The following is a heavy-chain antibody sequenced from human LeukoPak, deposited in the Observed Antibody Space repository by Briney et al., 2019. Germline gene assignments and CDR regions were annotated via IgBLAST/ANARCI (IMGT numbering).Heavy chain of an antibody. CDR2: ISSSSNYI. Sequence: GGSLRLSCAASGFTFSSYNMNWVRQAPGKGLEWVSSISSSSNYIYYADSVKGRFTISRDNAKNSLYLQMNSLRAEDTAVYYCARETLLDWWGQGTLVTVSS. CDR3: ARETLLDW. D-gene: IGHD2-21*01. J-gene: IGHJ4*02. V-gene: IGHV3-21*01. CDR1: GFTFSSYN.